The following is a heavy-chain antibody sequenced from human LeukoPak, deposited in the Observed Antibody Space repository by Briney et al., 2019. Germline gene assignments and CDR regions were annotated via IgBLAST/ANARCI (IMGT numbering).Heavy chain of an antibody. Sequence: PGGSLRLSCAASNFNFRHYGMHRLRQAPGKGLEWVAVIWHDGSNKYYSDSVKGRFTVSRDNSKNTVYLQMNNLRVDDTGVYYCAKDAQRGFDYSNSLEYWGRGTLVTVSS. J-gene: IGHJ4*02. D-gene: IGHD4-11*01. V-gene: IGHV3-33*06. CDR3: AKDAQRGFDYSNSLEY. CDR2: IWHDGSNK. CDR1: NFNFRHYG.